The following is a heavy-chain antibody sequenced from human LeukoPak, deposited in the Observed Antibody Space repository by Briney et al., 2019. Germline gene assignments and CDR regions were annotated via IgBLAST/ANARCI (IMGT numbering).Heavy chain of an antibody. CDR1: GGSISNSNYY. CDR2: IYNSGST. CDR3: AKHLWNPSVDV. D-gene: IGHD1-1*01. Sequence: PSETLSLTCTVSGGSISNSNYYWDWLRQPPGKGLEWIGSIYNSGSTHYNPSLKSRVTISVDTSKNQFSLKLSSVTAADTAVYYCAKHLWNPSVDVWGQGTTVTVSS. V-gene: IGHV4-39*01. J-gene: IGHJ6*02.